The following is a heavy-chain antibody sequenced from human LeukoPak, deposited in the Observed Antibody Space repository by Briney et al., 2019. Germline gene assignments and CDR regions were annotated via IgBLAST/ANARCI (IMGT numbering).Heavy chain of an antibody. V-gene: IGHV4-34*01. CDR3: ARAQAIAAAGTGNWSDP. J-gene: IGHJ5*02. CDR1: GGSFSGYD. Sequence: PSETLSLTCAVSGGSFSGYDWSWIRQPPGKGLEWMGEISHSGSTNYNPSLKSRVTISVDTSKNQFSLMLSSVTTADAPAYYCARAQAIAAAGTGNWSDPWGQGTLVTVSS. D-gene: IGHD6-13*01. CDR2: ISHSGST.